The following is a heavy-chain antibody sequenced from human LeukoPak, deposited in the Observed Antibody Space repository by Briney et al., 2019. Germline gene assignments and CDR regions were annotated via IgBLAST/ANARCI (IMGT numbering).Heavy chain of an antibody. J-gene: IGHJ3*02. Sequence: PGGSLRLSCAASGFTFNSFGMHWVRQAPGEGLEWVAVISYDGSNKYFADSVKGRFTISRDNSKNTLYLQMNSLRAEDTAVYYCAKDYDSSGWAAFDIWGQGTMVTVSS. CDR3: AKDYDSSGWAAFDI. D-gene: IGHD3-22*01. CDR1: GFTFNSFG. CDR2: ISYDGSNK. V-gene: IGHV3-30*18.